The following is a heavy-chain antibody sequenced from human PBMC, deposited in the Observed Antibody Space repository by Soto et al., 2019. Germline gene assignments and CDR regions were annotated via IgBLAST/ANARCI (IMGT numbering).Heavy chain of an antibody. J-gene: IGHJ4*02. V-gene: IGHV4-39*01. D-gene: IGHD3-22*01. CDR1: GGSISSNIYY. Sequence: SETLSLTCSVSGGSISSNIYYRGWIRQPPGKGLEWIGNIHYSGSTYYDSSLKSRVTISIDTSKNQFSLKLTSVTATDTAVYYCASQHYYDSSGYYVVYWGQGTLVTVSS. CDR3: ASQHYYDSSGYYVVY. CDR2: IHYSGST.